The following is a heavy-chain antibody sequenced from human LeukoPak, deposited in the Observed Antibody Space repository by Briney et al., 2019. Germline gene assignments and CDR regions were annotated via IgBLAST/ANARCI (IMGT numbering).Heavy chain of an antibody. J-gene: IGHJ4*02. D-gene: IGHD2-2*01. CDR2: INSDGSIT. Sequence: GGSLRLSCAAYGFTVSSYWMHWVRQAPGKGLVWVSRINSDGSITSYADFVKGRFTISRDNAMHTLHLQMNSLRVEDTAVYYCTRGTPASTFDYWGQGTLVTVSS. V-gene: IGHV3-74*01. CDR3: TRGTPASTFDY. CDR1: GFTVSSYW.